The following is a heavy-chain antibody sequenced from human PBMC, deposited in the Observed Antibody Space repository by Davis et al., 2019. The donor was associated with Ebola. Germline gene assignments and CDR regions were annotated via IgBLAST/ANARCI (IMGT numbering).Heavy chain of an antibody. CDR1: GYTFTSYG. Sequence: ASVKVSCKASGYTFTSYGISWVRQAPGQGLEWMGWISAYNGNTNYAQKLQGRVTMTTDTSTSTAYMELRSLRSDDTAVYYCAREGDIVVEGYYYYMDVWGKGTTVTVSS. D-gene: IGHD2-2*01. CDR2: ISAYNGNT. J-gene: IGHJ6*03. CDR3: AREGDIVVEGYYYYMDV. V-gene: IGHV1-18*04.